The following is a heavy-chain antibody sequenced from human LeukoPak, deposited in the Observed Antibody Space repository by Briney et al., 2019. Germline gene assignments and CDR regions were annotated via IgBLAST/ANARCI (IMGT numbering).Heavy chain of an antibody. J-gene: IGHJ4*02. CDR2: VSWNSGSI. CDR3: TRVGYIDEGIDY. Sequence: GGSLRLSCAASGFTFNDYAMQWVRQAPGKGLEWVSGVSWNSGSIDYADSVKGRFTISRDNAKNSLYLQMNSLRAEDTAIYYCTRVGYIDEGIDYWGQGTLVTVSS. D-gene: IGHD5-24*01. V-gene: IGHV3-9*01. CDR1: GFTFNDYA.